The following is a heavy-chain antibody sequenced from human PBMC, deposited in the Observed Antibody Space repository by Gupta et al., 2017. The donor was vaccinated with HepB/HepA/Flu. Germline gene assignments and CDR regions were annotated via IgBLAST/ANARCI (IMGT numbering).Heavy chain of an antibody. V-gene: IGHV3-53*01. J-gene: IGHJ6*03. CDR3: AREAGGNNRGDYYYYMDV. Sequence: EVQLVESGGGLIQPGGSLRLSCAASGFTVSSNYMSWVRQAPGKGLGWVSVIYSGGSTYYADSVKGRFTISRDNSKNTLYLQMNSLRAEDTAVYYCAREAGGNNRGDYYYYMDVWGKGTTVTVSS. D-gene: IGHD1/OR15-1a*01. CDR1: GFTVSSNY. CDR2: IYSGGST.